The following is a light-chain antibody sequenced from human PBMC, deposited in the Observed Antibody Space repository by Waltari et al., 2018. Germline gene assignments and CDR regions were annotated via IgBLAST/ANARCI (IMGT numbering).Light chain of an antibody. CDR3: QKYGTLPAT. CDR1: QSVSKY. J-gene: IGKJ1*01. V-gene: IGKV3-20*01. CDR2: DAS. Sequence: EIVLTQSPGTLSLSPGERATLSCRASQSVSKYLAWYQQKHGQAPRFLIYDASTRATGIPDRFSGSGWGTDFSLTISRLEPEDFAVYYCQKYGTLPATFGQGTKVQMK.